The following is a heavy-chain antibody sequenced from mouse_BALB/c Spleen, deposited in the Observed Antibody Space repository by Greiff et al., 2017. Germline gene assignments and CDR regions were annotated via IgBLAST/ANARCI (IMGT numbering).Heavy chain of an antibody. J-gene: IGHJ2*01. CDR2: IYPGNVNT. Sequence: VQLQQSGPELVKPGASVRISCKASGYTFTSYYIHWVKQRPGQGLEWIGWIYPGNVNTKYNEKFKGKATLTADKSSSTAYMQLSSLTSEDSAVYFCARYYGSGDYFDYWGQGTTLTVSS. V-gene: IGHV1S56*01. CDR3: ARYYGSGDYFDY. D-gene: IGHD1-1*01. CDR1: GYTFTSYY.